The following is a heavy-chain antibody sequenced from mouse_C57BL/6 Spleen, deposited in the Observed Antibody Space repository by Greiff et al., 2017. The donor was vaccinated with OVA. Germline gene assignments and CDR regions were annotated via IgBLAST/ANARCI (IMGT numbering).Heavy chain of an antibody. CDR2: INPNYGTT. CDR3: ARGYYYGSSSYYFDY. V-gene: IGHV1-39*01. J-gene: IGHJ2*01. CDR1: GYSFTDYN. D-gene: IGHD1-1*01. Sequence: EVKLVESGPELVKPGASVKISCKASGYSFTDYNMNWVKQSNGKSLEWIGVINPNYGTTSYNQKFKGKATLTVDQSSSTAYMQLNSLTSEDSAVYYCARGYYYGSSSYYFDYWGQGTTLTVSS.